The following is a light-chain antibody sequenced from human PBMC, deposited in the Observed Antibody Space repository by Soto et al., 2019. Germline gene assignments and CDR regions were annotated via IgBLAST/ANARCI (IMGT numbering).Light chain of an antibody. CDR3: ASWDDNLNGPV. Sequence: QSVLTQPPSASGTPGQRVTISCSGSSSNIGNNLVNWYKQFPGAPPKLLIYSNYQRPSGVPDRFSGSKSDTSASLAVSGLQSEDEAVYYCASWDDNLNGPVFGGGTQLTVL. J-gene: IGLJ7*01. V-gene: IGLV1-44*01. CDR1: SSNIGNNL. CDR2: SNY.